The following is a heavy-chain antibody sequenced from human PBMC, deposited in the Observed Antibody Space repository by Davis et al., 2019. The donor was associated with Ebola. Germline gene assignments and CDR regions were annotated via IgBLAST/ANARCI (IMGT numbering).Heavy chain of an antibody. Sequence: GESLKIPCAASGFTVSSNYMSWVRQAPGKGLEWVSVIFGGGTTYYADSVKDRFIISGDNSKNTLYLQMNSLRAEDTAVYYCARDLNYWGQGTLVTVSS. CDR2: IFGGGTT. J-gene: IGHJ4*02. CDR1: GFTVSSNY. CDR3: ARDLNY. V-gene: IGHV3-66*01.